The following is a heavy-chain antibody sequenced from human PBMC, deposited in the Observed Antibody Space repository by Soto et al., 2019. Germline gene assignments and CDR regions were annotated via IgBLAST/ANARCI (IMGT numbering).Heavy chain of an antibody. CDR3: ARDAMWGRGWKNYYYYRDV. D-gene: IGHD6-19*01. J-gene: IGHJ6*03. V-gene: IGHV4-34*01. CDR1: GGSFSGYY. Sequence: PSETLSLTCAVYGGSFSGYYWSWIRQPPGKGLEWIGEINHSGSTNYNPSLKSRVTISVDTSKNQFSLKLSSVTAPDTAVYYCARDAMWGRGWKNYYYYRDVGGKGTTFTVSS. CDR2: INHSGST.